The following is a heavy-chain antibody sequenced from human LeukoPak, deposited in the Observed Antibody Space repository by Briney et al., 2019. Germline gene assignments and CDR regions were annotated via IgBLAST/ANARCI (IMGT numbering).Heavy chain of an antibody. CDR2: LSGSGGST. CDR3: AKGRTPDY. V-gene: IGHV3-23*01. D-gene: IGHD2-15*01. CDR1: GFTFSTYV. Sequence: GGSLRLSCAASGFTFSTYVMTWVRQAPGKGLEWVSALSGSGGSTFYADSVKGRFTISRNNSNNTLLLQMNSLRAEDTAVYYCAKGRTPDYWGQGTLVTVSS. J-gene: IGHJ4*02.